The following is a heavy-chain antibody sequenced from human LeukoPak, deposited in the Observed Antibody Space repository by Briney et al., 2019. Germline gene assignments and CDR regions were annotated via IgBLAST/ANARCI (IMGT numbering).Heavy chain of an antibody. CDR2: LHSGGFT. Sequence: GGSLRLSCAASGFTVSINYMSWVRQAPGRGLEWVSLLHSGGFTYYVDSVKGRFTISRDNSKNTLYLQMNSLRAEDTAVYYCARGKDSSGYLDNWGQGILVTVSS. CDR3: ARGKDSSGYLDN. D-gene: IGHD3-22*01. V-gene: IGHV3-66*01. J-gene: IGHJ4*02. CDR1: GFTVSINY.